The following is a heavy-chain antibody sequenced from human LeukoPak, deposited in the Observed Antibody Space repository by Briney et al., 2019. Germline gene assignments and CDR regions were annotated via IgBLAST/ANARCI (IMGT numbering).Heavy chain of an antibody. D-gene: IGHD6-13*01. J-gene: IGHJ5*02. CDR3: ARTGIAAAAGRAHWFDP. V-gene: IGHV3-21*01. CDR1: GFTFSSYS. Sequence: GGSLRLSCAASGFTFSSYSMNWVRQAPGKGLEWVSSISSSSSYIYYADSVKGRFTISRDNVKNSLYLQMNSLRAEETAVYYCARTGIAAAAGRAHWFDPWGQGTLVTVSS. CDR2: ISSSSSYI.